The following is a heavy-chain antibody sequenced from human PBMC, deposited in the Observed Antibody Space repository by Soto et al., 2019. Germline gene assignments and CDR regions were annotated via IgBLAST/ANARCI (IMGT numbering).Heavy chain of an antibody. CDR2: ISAYNGNT. J-gene: IGHJ6*02. CDR1: GYTFTSYG. V-gene: IGHV1-18*01. D-gene: IGHD3-16*01. CDR3: ARFGGHPNVNQMAHYYGMAV. Sequence: GASVKVSCKASGYTFTSYGISWVRQAPGQGLEWMGWISAYNGNTNYAQKLQGRVTMTTDTSTSTAYMELRSLRSDDTAVYYCARFGGHPNVNQMAHYYGMAVWGQGTTVTVSS.